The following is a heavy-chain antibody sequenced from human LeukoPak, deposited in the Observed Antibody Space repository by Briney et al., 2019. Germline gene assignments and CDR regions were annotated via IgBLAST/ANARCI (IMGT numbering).Heavy chain of an antibody. V-gene: IGHV1-18*01. D-gene: IGHD3-3*01. CDR3: ARDGATTFGVVITLGYYYYMDV. CDR1: GYTFTSYG. J-gene: IGHJ6*03. CDR2: ISAYNGNT. Sequence: ASVKVSCKASGYTFTSYGISWVRQAPGQGLEWMGWISAYNGNTNYAQKLQGRVTMTTDTSTSTAYMELRSLRSDDTAVYYCARDGATTFGVVITLGYYYYMDVWGKGTTVTVSS.